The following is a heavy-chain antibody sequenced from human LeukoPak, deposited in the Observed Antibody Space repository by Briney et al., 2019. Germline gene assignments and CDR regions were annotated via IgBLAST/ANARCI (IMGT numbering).Heavy chain of an antibody. CDR3: VRANYFDY. CDR2: TYYSGST. V-gene: IGHV4-59*01. CDR1: GGSISSYY. Sequence: SETLSLTCTVSGGSISSYYWSWIRQPPGKGLEWIGDTYYSGSTNYNPSLKSRVTISVDTSKNQFSLKLSSMTAADTAVYYCVRANYFDYWGQGTLVTVSS. J-gene: IGHJ4*02.